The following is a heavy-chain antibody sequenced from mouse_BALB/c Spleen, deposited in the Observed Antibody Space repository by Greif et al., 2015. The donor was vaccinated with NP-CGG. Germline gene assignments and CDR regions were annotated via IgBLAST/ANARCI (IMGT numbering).Heavy chain of an antibody. V-gene: IGHV14-3*02. CDR2: IDPANGNT. CDR3: ARWDWYFDV. CDR1: GFNIKDTY. Sequence: EVQLQQSGAELVKPGASVKLSCTASGFNIKDTYMHWVKQRPEQGLEWIERIDPANGNTKYDPKFQGKATITADTSSNTAYLQLSSLTSEDTAVYYCARWDWYFDVWGAGTTVTVSS. J-gene: IGHJ1*01.